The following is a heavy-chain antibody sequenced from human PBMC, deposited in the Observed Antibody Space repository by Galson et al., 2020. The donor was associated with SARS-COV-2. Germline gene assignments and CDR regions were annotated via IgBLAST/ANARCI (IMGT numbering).Heavy chain of an antibody. CDR3: ARDTFYGFDY. J-gene: IGHJ4*02. CDR1: GFVFSTDP. CDR2: IRAEGDA. D-gene: IGHD3-10*01. V-gene: IGHV3-21*06. Sequence: GGSLRLSCAASGFVFSTDPMNWVRQAPGKGLEWISHIRAEGDAYYAASVKGRFTTSRDNAKNSLYLQMNALRAEDTAIYYCARDTFYGFDYWGQGVLVTVSS.